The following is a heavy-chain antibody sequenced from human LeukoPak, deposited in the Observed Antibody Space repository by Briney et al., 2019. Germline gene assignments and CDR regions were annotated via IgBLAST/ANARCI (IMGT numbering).Heavy chain of an antibody. Sequence: GRSLRLSCAASGFTFSSYAMHWVRQAPGKGLEWVAVISYDGSNKYYADFVKGRFTISRDNSKNTPYLQMNSLRAEDTAVYYCARDVLVVVAATPGDYWGQGTLVTVSS. D-gene: IGHD2-15*01. J-gene: IGHJ4*02. V-gene: IGHV3-30-3*01. CDR1: GFTFSSYA. CDR2: ISYDGSNK. CDR3: ARDVLVVVAATPGDY.